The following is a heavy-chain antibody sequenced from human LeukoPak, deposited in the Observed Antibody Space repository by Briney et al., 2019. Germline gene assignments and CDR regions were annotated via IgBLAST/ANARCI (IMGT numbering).Heavy chain of an antibody. CDR2: FDPEDGET. Sequence: GASVKVSCKVSGYTLTELSMHWVRQAPGKGLEWMGGFDPEDGETIYAQKFQGRVTMTEDTSTDTAYMELSSLRSEDTAVYYCAIPNSVRYSEVYYFDYWGQGTLITVSS. D-gene: IGHD1-26*01. J-gene: IGHJ4*02. CDR1: GYTLTELS. V-gene: IGHV1-24*01. CDR3: AIPNSVRYSEVYYFDY.